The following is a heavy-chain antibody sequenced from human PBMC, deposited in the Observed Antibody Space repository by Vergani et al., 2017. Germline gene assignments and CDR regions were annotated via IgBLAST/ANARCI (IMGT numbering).Heavy chain of an antibody. J-gene: IGHJ6*03. D-gene: IGHD3-16*02. CDR3: ARASLRALVGYYYYMDV. CDR2: IFPSGNS. V-gene: IGHV4-30-2*01. Sequence: QLQLQESGSGLVKPSQTLSLPCPVSGDPITNGGFSWNWIRQPPGKGPEWIGYIFPSGNSDYNPSLKNRVSISLDKSKNQFSLCVNSVTAADTAVYFCARASLRALVGYYYYMDVWGKGKTVVVSS. CDR1: GDPITNGGFS.